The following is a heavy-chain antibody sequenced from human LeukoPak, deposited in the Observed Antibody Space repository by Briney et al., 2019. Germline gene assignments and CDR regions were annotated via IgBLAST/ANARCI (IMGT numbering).Heavy chain of an antibody. J-gene: IGHJ4*02. CDR1: GYSLTSHW. CDR2: VYPGDSDT. D-gene: IGHD7-27*01. CDR3: ERTTGPHHFDN. V-gene: IGHV5-51*01. Sequence: LGESLKIFCKGSGYSLTSHWIDWVRQMPGKGPEWMVIVYPGDSDTTYSPSVQGQATISADKSSSTAYLQWNSLQASDTAMYYCERTTGPHHFDNCGQGALVTVSS.